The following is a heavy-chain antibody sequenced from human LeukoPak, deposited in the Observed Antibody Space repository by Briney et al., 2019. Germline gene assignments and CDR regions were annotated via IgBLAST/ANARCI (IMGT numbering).Heavy chain of an antibody. D-gene: IGHD2-21*02. V-gene: IGHV3-33*01. CDR1: GFTFSNYG. CDR2: IWYDGSDE. Sequence: GGSLRLSCAASGFTFSNYGMHWVRQAPGKGLEWVAIIWYDGSDEYYADSVKGRFTISRDNSKNTLYLQVNSLRAEDTAVYYCARQRPNSDCFDYWGQGTLVTVSS. CDR3: ARQRPNSDCFDY. J-gene: IGHJ4*02.